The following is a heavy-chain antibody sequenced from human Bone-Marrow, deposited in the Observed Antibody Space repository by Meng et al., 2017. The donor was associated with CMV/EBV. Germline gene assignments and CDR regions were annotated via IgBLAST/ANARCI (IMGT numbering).Heavy chain of an antibody. D-gene: IGHD3/OR15-3a*01. J-gene: IGHJ3*02. CDR1: GFTFSNHV. CDR2: ISFDGHNE. Sequence: LSLTCAASGFTFSNHVMHWVRQAPGKGLEWVAAISFDGHNEYYADSVKGRFTISRDTSKKTLYLQMDSLRAEDTAVYYCAREGLEDAFDIWGRGTMVNV. CDR3: AREGLEDAFDI. V-gene: IGHV3-30-3*01.